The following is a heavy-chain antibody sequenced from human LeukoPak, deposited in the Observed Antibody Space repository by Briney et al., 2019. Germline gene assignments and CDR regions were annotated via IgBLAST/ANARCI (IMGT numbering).Heavy chain of an antibody. Sequence: ASVKVSCKASGYTFTSYGISWVRQAPGQGLEWMGWISAYNGNTNYAQKLQGRVTMTTDTSTSTAYMELSSLRSEDTAVYYCARDQGYYDILTTYYYYGMDVWGKGTTVTVSS. D-gene: IGHD3-9*01. CDR2: ISAYNGNT. CDR3: ARDQGYYDILTTYYYYGMDV. CDR1: GYTFTSYG. V-gene: IGHV1-18*01. J-gene: IGHJ6*04.